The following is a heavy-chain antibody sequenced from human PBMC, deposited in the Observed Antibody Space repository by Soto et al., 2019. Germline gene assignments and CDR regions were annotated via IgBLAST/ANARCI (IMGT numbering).Heavy chain of an antibody. J-gene: IGHJ6*02. V-gene: IGHV1-58*01. CDR2: IVVCSANT. D-gene: IGHD3-3*01. CDR1: GFTFTSSP. CDR3: AAVDYDFWSGYRRRGV. Sequence: SVKVSCKASGFTFTSSPVQWVRQARGQRLERIGWIVVCSANTNYAQKFQERVTITRDMPTSTAYMSLSSLRSEDTAVYCCAAVDYDFWSGYRRRGVWGEGAT.